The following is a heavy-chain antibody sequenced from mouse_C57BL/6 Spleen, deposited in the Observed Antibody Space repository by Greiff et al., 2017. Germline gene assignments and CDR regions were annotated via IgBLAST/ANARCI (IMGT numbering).Heavy chain of an antibody. D-gene: IGHD1-1*01. CDR2: IWGVGST. V-gene: IGHV2-6*01. J-gene: IGHJ3*01. CDR1: GFSLTSYG. CDR3: ASGGYYGSRFAY. Sequence: VNLVESGPGLVAPSQSLSITCTVSGFSLTSYGVAWVRQSPGKGLEWLGVIWGVGSTNYNSALISRLSISKNNSMSKVFLKMNRLHTDEAAMYYCASGGYYGSRFAYWGQGTLVTVSA.